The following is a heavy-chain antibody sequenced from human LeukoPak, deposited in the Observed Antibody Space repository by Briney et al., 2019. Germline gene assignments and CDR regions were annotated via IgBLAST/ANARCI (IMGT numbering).Heavy chain of an antibody. CDR1: GFTFSSYE. CDR2: ISTGGSTI. V-gene: IGHV3-48*03. J-gene: IGHJ6*02. D-gene: IGHD4-17*01. Sequence: RGSLRLSCAASGFTFSSYEMSWVRQAPGKGLDWLSYISTGGSTIYYADSVKGRFTISRDNDKNSLYLQMNSLRAEDTSVYFCAGARACGDYGYGVDVWGQGTMVTVSS. CDR3: AGARACGDYGYGVDV.